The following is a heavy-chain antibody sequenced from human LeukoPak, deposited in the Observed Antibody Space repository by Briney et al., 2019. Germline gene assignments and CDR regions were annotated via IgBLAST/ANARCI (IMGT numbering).Heavy chain of an antibody. D-gene: IGHD4-17*01. V-gene: IGHV3-21*04. Sequence: PGGSLRLSCAASGFTFSSYTMNWVRQAPGKGLEWVSSISSSSSYIYYADSVKGRFTISRDNSKNTLYLQMNSLRAEDTAVYYCARTVTTLSYYYYYMDVWGKGTTVTVSS. J-gene: IGHJ6*03. CDR1: GFTFSSYT. CDR2: ISSSSSYI. CDR3: ARTVTTLSYYYYYMDV.